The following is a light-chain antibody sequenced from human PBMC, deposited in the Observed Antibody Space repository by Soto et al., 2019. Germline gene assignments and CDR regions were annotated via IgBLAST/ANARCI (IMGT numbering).Light chain of an antibody. J-gene: IGKJ2*02. CDR3: MPATHSCT. V-gene: IGKV2-24*01. CDR1: QSLVHIDGNTY. CDR2: KIS. Sequence: DIVLTQTRLSSPVTLGQPASISCRSSQSLVHIDGNTYFNWLQQRPGQPPRLLIYKISNRFPGVTDRFSGSGAGTDFTLKISRVEAEDVGVYYCMPATHSCTFGQGNMLEIK.